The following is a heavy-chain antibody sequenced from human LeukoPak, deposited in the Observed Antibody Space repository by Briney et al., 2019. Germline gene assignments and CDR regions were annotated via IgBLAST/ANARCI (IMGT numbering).Heavy chain of an antibody. V-gene: IGHV3-30*02. CDR1: GFTFSGYG. Sequence: PGGSLRLSCAASGFTFSGYGMHWVRQAPGKGLEWVAFVRFDGSTEYYADSVKGRFTISRDNSKNTLYLQMNNLRAEDTAVYYCAKVGWRDYDFWSGYFDSWGQGTLVTVSS. J-gene: IGHJ4*02. CDR3: AKVGWRDYDFWSGYFDS. CDR2: VRFDGSTE. D-gene: IGHD3-3*01.